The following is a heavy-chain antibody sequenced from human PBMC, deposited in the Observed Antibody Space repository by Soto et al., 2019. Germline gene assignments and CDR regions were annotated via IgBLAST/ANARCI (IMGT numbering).Heavy chain of an antibody. Sequence: PGVSLIHSCAASGFPFSSYAMSWVRQAPGKGLEWVSAISGSGGSTYYADSVKGRFTISRDNSKNTLYLQMNSLRAEDTAVYYCAKDQVAGGNPTYYFDYWGQGTLVTVSS. D-gene: IGHD6-19*01. J-gene: IGHJ4*02. CDR3: AKDQVAGGNPTYYFDY. CDR2: ISGSGGST. CDR1: GFPFSSYA. V-gene: IGHV3-23*01.